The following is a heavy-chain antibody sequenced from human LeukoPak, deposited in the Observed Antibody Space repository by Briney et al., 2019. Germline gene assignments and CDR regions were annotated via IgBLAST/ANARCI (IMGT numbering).Heavy chain of an antibody. CDR2: ISGSGGST. Sequence: AGGSLRLSCAASGFTFSSYAMSWVRQAPGKGLEWVSAISGSGGSTYYADSVKGRFTISRDNSKNTLYLQMNSLRAEDTAVYYCAKDKDGGAVATGAFDIWGQGTMVTVSS. CDR3: AKDKDGGAVATGAFDI. J-gene: IGHJ3*02. CDR1: GFTFSSYA. D-gene: IGHD6-19*01. V-gene: IGHV3-23*01.